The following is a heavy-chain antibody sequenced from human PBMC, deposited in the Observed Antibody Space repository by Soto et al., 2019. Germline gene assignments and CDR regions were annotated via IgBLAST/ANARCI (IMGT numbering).Heavy chain of an antibody. CDR3: ASFYRSEYDSSGYTEH. D-gene: IGHD3-22*01. Sequence: QVQLVQSGAEVKKPGSSVKVSCKASGGTFSSYTISWVRQAPGQGLEWMGRIIPILGIANYAQKFQGRVTITADKSSSTDNMELRSLSSEDTALYFWASFYRSEYDSSGYTEHGGKGTLVT. V-gene: IGHV1-69*02. CDR2: IIPILGIA. J-gene: IGHJ4*01. CDR1: GGTFSSYT.